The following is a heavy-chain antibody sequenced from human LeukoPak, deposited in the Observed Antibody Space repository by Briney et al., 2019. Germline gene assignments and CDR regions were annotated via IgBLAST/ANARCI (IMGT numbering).Heavy chain of an antibody. CDR1: GFTFSNAW. CDR3: ATCNGDCYFNF. Sequence: GGSLRLSCAASGFTFSNAWMNWVRQAPGKGLEWVARVKSKAVGETTSYAAPVKGRFSILRDDSRDTVYLQMNSLEAEDTAVYYCATCNGDCYFNFWGQGTLVIVSS. J-gene: IGHJ4*02. CDR2: VKSKAVGETT. V-gene: IGHV3-15*01. D-gene: IGHD2-21*02.